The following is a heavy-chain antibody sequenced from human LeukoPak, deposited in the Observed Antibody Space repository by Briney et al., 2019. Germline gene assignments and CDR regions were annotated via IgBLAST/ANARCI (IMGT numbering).Heavy chain of an antibody. V-gene: IGHV3-48*02. CDR1: GXTFSSYS. CDR2: ISGSGSTI. J-gene: IGHJ6*02. CDR3: FYYYYGMDV. Sequence: GGSLRLSCAASGXTFSSYSMNWVRQAPGKGLEWVSYISGSGSTIYYADSVKGRFTISRDNAKNSLYLQMNSLRDEDTAVYYCFYYYYGMDVWGQGTTVTVSS.